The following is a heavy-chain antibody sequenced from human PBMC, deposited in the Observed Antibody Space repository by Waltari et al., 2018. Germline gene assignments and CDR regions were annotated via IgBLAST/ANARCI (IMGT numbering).Heavy chain of an antibody. CDR2: IYTSGST. V-gene: IGHV4-4*07. J-gene: IGHJ5*02. CDR3: AREVWFGSHRWFDP. CDR1: GGSISSYY. Sequence: QVQLQESGPGLVKPSETLSLTCTVSGGSISSYYWSWIRQPAGKGLEWIGRIYTSGSTNYNPSLKSRVTMSVDTSENQFSLKLSSVTAADTAVYYCAREVWFGSHRWFDPWGQGTLVTVSS. D-gene: IGHD3-10*01.